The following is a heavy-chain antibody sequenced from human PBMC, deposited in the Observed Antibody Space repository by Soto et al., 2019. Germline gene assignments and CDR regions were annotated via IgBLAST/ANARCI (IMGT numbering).Heavy chain of an antibody. Sequence: PSETLSLTCNVSGASISSGGYYWSWIRQHPGKGLEGIGYISYSKNTYYKPSLKSRVTISVDMSKNQFSLKLSSVTAADTAVYYCARDVKVGFDYWGQGTLVPVSS. D-gene: IGHD1-26*01. CDR3: ARDVKVGFDY. V-gene: IGHV4-31*03. CDR2: ISYSKNT. J-gene: IGHJ4*02. CDR1: GASISSGGYY.